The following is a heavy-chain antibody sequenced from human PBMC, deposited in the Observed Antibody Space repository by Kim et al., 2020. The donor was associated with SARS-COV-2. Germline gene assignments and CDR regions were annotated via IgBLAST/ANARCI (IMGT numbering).Heavy chain of an antibody. V-gene: IGHV4-39*01. D-gene: IGHD6-19*01. J-gene: IGHJ4*02. Sequence: SLKRRVTIAVDTSKTQFSLKLSSVTAADTAVYYCARRGGSGWWAGPIDYWGQGTLVTVSS. CDR3: ARRGGSGWWAGPIDY.